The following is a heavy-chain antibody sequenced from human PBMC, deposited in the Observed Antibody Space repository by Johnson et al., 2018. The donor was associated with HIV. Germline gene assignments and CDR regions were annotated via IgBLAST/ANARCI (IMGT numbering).Heavy chain of an antibody. J-gene: IGHJ3*02. D-gene: IGHD6-13*01. V-gene: IGHV3-30*18. CDR2: ISYDGSNE. CDR3: AKDREAWYISRWSPTDAFDI. Sequence: QVQLVESGGGVVQPGRSLRLSCAASGFTLSHYGMHWVRQAPGKGLEWVALISYDGSNEYYADSVKGRFTISRAHSKNTLYLQMSSLRAEDTAVYYCAKDREAWYISRWSPTDAFDIWGQGTMVTVSS. CDR1: GFTLSHYG.